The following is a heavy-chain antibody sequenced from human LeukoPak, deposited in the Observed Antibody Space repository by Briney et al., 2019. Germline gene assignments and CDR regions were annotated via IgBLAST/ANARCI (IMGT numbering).Heavy chain of an antibody. CDR1: GYSISSGYY. CDR2: IYHSGST. Sequence: PSETLSLTCTVSGYSISSGYYWGCIRQPPGKGLEWIGSIYHSGSTYYNPSLKSRVTISVDRSKNQFSLKLSSVTAADTAVYYCARDQYQKGIDYWGQGTLVTVSS. V-gene: IGHV4-38-2*02. J-gene: IGHJ4*02. D-gene: IGHD2-2*01. CDR3: ARDQYQKGIDY.